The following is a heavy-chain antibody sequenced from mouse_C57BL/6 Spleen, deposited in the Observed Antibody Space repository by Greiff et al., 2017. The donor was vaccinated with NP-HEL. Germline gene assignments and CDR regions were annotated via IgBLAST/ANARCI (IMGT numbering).Heavy chain of an antibody. J-gene: IGHJ2*01. CDR1: GYTFTDYY. CDR2: INPYNGGT. D-gene: IGHD4-1*01. CDR3: ARRGELGYFDY. Sequence: VQLQQSGPVLVKPGASVKMSCKASGYTFTDYYMNWVKQSHGKSLEWIGVINPYNGGTSYTQTFKGKATFTVDKSSSTAYMELNSLTSEDSAVYYCARRGELGYFDYWGQGTTLTVSS. V-gene: IGHV1-19*01.